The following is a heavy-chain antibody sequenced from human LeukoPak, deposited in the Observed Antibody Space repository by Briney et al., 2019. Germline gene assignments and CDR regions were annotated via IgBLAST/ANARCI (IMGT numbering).Heavy chain of an antibody. V-gene: IGHV3-21*01. CDR2: ISSSSSYI. D-gene: IGHD3-22*01. CDR1: GFTFSSYS. J-gene: IGHJ4*02. CDR3: AREGGGFPYYYDSSGYLTFAY. Sequence: GGSLRLSCAASGFTFSSYSMNWVRQAPGKGLEWVSSISSSSSYIYYADSVKGRFTISRDNAKNSLYLQMNSLRAEDTAVYYCAREGGGFPYYYDSSGYLTFAYWGQGTLVTVSS.